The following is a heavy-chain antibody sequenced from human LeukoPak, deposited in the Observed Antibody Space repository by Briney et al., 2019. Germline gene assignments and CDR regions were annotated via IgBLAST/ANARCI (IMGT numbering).Heavy chain of an antibody. CDR2: ISGSGSGT. Sequence: GSLRLSCAASGFTFSSYAMSWVRQAPGKGLEWVSAISGSGSGTYYADSVKGRFTISRDNSKNTLYLQTNSLRAEDTAVYYCARRGAAGTYYFDYWGQGTLVTVSS. CDR1: GFTFSSYA. J-gene: IGHJ4*02. V-gene: IGHV3-23*01. D-gene: IGHD6-13*01. CDR3: ARRGAAGTYYFDY.